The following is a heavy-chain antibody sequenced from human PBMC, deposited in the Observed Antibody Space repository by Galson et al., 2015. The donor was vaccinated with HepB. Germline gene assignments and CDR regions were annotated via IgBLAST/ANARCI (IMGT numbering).Heavy chain of an antibody. Sequence: CALSGDSVSSNSAAWTWIRQSPSRGLEWLGRTCNRSKWYNDYAETVKSRMTNKPDTSKNEFSLQLNSVTPEDTAVYYGARDPGGSYWGRWCDPWGHGIPVTVS. J-gene: IGHJ5*02. CDR1: GDSVSSNSAA. D-gene: IGHD3-16*01. CDR2: TCNRSKWYN. V-gene: IGHV6-1*01. CDR3: ARDPGGSYWGRWCDP.